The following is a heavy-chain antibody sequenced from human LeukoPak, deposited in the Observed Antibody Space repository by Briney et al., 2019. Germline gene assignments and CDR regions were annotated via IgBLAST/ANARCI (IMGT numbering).Heavy chain of an antibody. CDR1: GFTLTGCG. D-gene: IGHD5-12*01. CDR2: ITYDGMSG. V-gene: IGHV3-30*18. CDR3: VKEQASGYYRVADY. J-gene: IGHJ4*02. Sequence: PGGSLRLSCVGSGFTLTGCGMHWVRQAPGKGLEWMGVITYDGMSGYYGDSVKGRFTNSRDISKNTVYLQMSSLRSEDTALYYCVKEQASGYYRVADYWGQGTLVIVSS.